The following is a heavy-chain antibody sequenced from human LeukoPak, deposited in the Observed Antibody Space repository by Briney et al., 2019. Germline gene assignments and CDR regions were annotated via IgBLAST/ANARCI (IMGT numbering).Heavy chain of an antibody. CDR1: GFTFSDYY. CDR3: ARAHKDAFDM. CDR2: ITSSGSAI. J-gene: IGHJ3*02. Sequence: PGGSLRLSCAASGFTFSDYYMGWIRQAPGKGLEWVAYITSSGSAIYHADSVKGRFTISRDNAKNSLYMQMNTLRAEDTAVYYCARAHKDAFDMGGQGTMVTVSA. V-gene: IGHV3-11*04.